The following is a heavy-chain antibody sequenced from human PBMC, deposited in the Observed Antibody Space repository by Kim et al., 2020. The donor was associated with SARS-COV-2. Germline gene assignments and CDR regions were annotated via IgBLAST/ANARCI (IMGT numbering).Heavy chain of an antibody. CDR1: GFTFSSYS. CDR3: ARDCYGAGSYYDYYYYDGMDV. V-gene: IGHV3-21*01. D-gene: IGHD3-10*01. CDR2: ISSSSGYI. Sequence: GGSLRLSCAASGFTFSSYSMNWVRQAPGKGLEWVSSISSSSGYIYYADSVKGRFTISRDNAKNSLYLQMNSLRAEDTAVYYCARDCYGAGSYYDYYYYDGMDVWGQGTTVTVSS. J-gene: IGHJ6*02.